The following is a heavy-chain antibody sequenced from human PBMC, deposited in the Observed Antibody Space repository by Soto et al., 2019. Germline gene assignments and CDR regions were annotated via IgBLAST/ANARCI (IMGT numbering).Heavy chain of an antibody. V-gene: IGHV4-59*01. CDR2: ISHTGTT. D-gene: IGHD5-12*01. J-gene: IGHJ4*02. CDR3: ARGGNRYSPTSSGVGGFDY. CDR1: GASISSSY. Sequence: ETLCRTCQVSGASISSSYWSWIRQPPGKGLEWIAYISHTGTTNYNPSLKSRVTISLDTSKSQFSLNLPSLTTADTAVYFCARGGNRYSPTSSGVGGFDYRGQGTLVTV.